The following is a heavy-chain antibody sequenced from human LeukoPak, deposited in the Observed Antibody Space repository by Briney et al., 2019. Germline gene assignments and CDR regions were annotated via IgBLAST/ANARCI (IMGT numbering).Heavy chain of an antibody. Sequence: GGSLRLSCAASGFTFSSYWMSWVRQAPGKGLEWVANIKQDGSEKYYVDSVKGRFTISGDNAKNSLYLQMNSLRAEDTAVYYCARVRSWTTSGQNWFDPWGQGTLVTVSS. D-gene: IGHD6-13*01. V-gene: IGHV3-7*01. CDR2: IKQDGSEK. CDR1: GFTFSSYW. J-gene: IGHJ5*02. CDR3: ARVRSWTTSGQNWFDP.